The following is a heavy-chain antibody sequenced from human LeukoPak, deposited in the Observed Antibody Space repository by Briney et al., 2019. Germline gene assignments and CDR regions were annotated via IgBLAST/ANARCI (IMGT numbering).Heavy chain of an antibody. D-gene: IGHD1-1*01. J-gene: IGHJ4*02. CDR3: AKANWVSNADAVW. Sequence: GGSLRLSCAASGFTFSKFGMHWVRQTPGKGLEWVALVWNDGSKNYYADSVKGRFTISRDNSKDTLYLLLNSLRAEDTAIYYCAKANWVSNADAVWWGQGTQVTVSS. CDR2: VWNDGSKN. V-gene: IGHV3-33*06. CDR1: GFTFSKFG.